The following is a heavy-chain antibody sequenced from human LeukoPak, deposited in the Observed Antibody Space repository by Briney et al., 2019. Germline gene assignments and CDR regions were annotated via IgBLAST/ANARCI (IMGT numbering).Heavy chain of an antibody. CDR2: ISYSGGT. D-gene: IGHD3-22*01. V-gene: IGHV4-59*08. CDR3: ARPYDTSGYFYALDV. J-gene: IGHJ3*01. CDR1: GGSITRYY. Sequence: PSETLSLTCTVSGGSITRYYRSWIRRPPGKGLEWIGYISYSGGTDYNPSLRGRLTISMDTSKSQFSLKLSSVTAADSATYYCARPYDTSGYFYALDVWGQGTMVTVAA.